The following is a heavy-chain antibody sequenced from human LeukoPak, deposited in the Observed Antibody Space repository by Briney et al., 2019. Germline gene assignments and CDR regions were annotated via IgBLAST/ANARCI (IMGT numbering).Heavy chain of an antibody. J-gene: IGHJ4*02. CDR3: ARGDFLATDF. V-gene: IGHV4-30-2*01. CDR2: IYHSGST. Sequence: SQTLSLTCAVSGGSISSGGYSWSWIRQPPGKGLEWIGYIYHSGSTNYSPSLKSPVAMSVYTSKKQFSLMLTSVTAADTAVYYCARGDFLATDFWGQGTLVTVSS. CDR1: GGSISSGGYS.